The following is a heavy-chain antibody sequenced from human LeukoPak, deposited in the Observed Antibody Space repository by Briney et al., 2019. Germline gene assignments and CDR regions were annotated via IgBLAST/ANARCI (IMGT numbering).Heavy chain of an antibody. V-gene: IGHV3-23*01. Sequence: GGSLRLSCAASRFTFSSYAMSWVRQAPGKGLEWVSAISGSGGNTYYADSVKGRFTISRDNSKNTLYLQMNSLRAEDTAIYYCAEDNRAVALYGMDVWGQGTTVTVSS. CDR3: AEDNRAVALYGMDV. D-gene: IGHD6-19*01. CDR2: ISGSGGNT. CDR1: RFTFSSYA. J-gene: IGHJ6*02.